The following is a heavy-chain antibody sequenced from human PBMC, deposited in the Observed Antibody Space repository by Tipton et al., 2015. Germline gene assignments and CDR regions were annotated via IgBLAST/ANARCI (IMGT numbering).Heavy chain of an antibody. CDR1: EYIFPMYW. CDR2: IYPADSDT. V-gene: IGHV5-51*01. CDR3: ARPSDTLSPYAFDI. J-gene: IGHJ3*02. D-gene: IGHD2-2*02. Sequence: VQLVQSGAEVKKPGESLTISCKGSEYIFPMYWIAWVRQMPGKGLEWMGIIYPADSDTRYSPSFQGQVTISADNSINTAYLQWSSLKASDTAIYYRARPSDTLSPYAFDIWGQGTLVTVSS.